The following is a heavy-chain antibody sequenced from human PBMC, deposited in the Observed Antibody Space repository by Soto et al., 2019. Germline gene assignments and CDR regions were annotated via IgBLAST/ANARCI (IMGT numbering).Heavy chain of an antibody. CDR3: ARDQVDTMIAVVLDY. V-gene: IGHV1-46*03. D-gene: IGHD3-22*01. CDR2: INPSGGST. Sequence: GASVKVSCKASGYSSTSYYMHWVRQAPGQGLEWMGIINPSGGSTSYAQKFQGRVTMTRDTSTSTVYMELSSLRSEDTAVYYCARDQVDTMIAVVLDYWGQGTLVTVS. CDR1: GYSSTSYY. J-gene: IGHJ4*02.